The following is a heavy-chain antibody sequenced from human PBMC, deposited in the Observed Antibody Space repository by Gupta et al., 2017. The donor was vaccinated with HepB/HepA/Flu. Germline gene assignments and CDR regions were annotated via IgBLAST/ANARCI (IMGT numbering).Heavy chain of an antibody. D-gene: IGHD6-6*01. J-gene: IGHJ5*02. V-gene: IGHV4-34*01. Sequence: QVQLQQWGAGLLKPSETLSLTCAVYGGSFSGYYWSWIRQPPGKGLEWIGEINHSGSTNYNPSLKSRVTISVDTSKNQFSLKLSSVTAADTAVYYCASGLDAARSNWFDPWGQGTLVTVAS. CDR1: GGSFSGYY. CDR2: INHSGST. CDR3: ASGLDAARSNWFDP.